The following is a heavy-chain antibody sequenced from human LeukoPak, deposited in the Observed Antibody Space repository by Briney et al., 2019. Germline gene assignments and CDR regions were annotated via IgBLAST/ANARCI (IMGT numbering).Heavy chain of an antibody. J-gene: IGHJ4*02. CDR2: INSDGSST. CDR1: GFTFSSYW. CDR3: ARGERWLQLPMH. V-gene: IGHV3-74*01. Sequence: GGSLRLSCAASGFTFSSYWMHWVRQAPGKGLVWVSRINSDGSSTSYADSVKGRFTISRDNAKNTLYLQMNSLRAEDTAVYYCARGERWLQLPMHWGQGTLVTVSS. D-gene: IGHD5-24*01.